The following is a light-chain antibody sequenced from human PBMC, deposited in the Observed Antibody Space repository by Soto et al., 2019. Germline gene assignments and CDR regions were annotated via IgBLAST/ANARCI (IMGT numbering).Light chain of an antibody. CDR3: QQYNNLPWT. V-gene: IGKV3-15*01. Sequence: EIVMTQSPATLSVSPGERATLSCRASQSVSSNLAWYQQKRGQAPRLLIYGASTRVTGIPARFSGSGSGTEFTLTISSLQSEDFAVYYCQQYNNLPWTFGQGTKVEIK. CDR1: QSVSSN. J-gene: IGKJ1*01. CDR2: GAS.